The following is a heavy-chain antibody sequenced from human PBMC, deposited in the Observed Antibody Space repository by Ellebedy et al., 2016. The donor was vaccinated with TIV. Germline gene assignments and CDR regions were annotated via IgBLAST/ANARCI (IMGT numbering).Heavy chain of an antibody. J-gene: IGHJ2*01. CDR1: GFTFSSYW. V-gene: IGHV3-74*01. D-gene: IGHD2-21*02. CDR3: ARNRDVVIMTALYQYYDL. CDR2: MNNDGSTT. Sequence: GGSLRLSXAASGFTFSSYWMHWVRQAPGKGLVWVSRMNNDGSTTNYADSVRGRFTISRDNAKNTLYLQMNTLRAEDTAVYYCARNRDVVIMTALYQYYDLWGRGTLVTVSS.